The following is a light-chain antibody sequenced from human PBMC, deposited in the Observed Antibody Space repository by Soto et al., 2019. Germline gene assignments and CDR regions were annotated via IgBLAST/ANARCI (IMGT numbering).Light chain of an antibody. CDR3: QQYESSLGLT. V-gene: IGKV3-20*01. CDR2: GAS. J-gene: IGKJ4*01. CDR1: QSVSSSY. Sequence: EIVLTQSPGTLSLSPGERATLSCRASQSVSSSYLAWYQQKPGQAPRLLIYGASSRATGIPDRFSGSGSGTYFTLTISRLEPEDFAVYYCQQYESSLGLTCGGGTKVEIK.